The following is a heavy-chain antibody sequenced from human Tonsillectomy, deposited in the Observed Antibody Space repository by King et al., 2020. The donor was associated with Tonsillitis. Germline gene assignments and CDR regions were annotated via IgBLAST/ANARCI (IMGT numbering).Heavy chain of an antibody. Sequence: VQLVESGGGLVQPGGSLRLSCAGSGYTFSGYAMSWVRQAPGKGLEWVSTISGNGGSTDDADSVKGRITITRDNSKNTLYLQMDSLRAEDSAIYYCTKRRGGFQSDAFDIWGQGTVVTVSS. J-gene: IGHJ3*02. D-gene: IGHD5-24*01. CDR1: GYTFSGYA. CDR3: TKRRGGFQSDAFDI. CDR2: ISGNGGST. V-gene: IGHV3-23*04.